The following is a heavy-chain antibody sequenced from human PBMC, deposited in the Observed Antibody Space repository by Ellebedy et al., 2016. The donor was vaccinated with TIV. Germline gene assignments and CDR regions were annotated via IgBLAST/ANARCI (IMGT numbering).Heavy chain of an antibody. CDR1: GYTFTSYY. Sequence: AASVKVSCKASGYTFTSYYLHWVRQAPGQGLEWVGVINPSNGLASYSQKFQGRVTMTRDTSTSTVYMEMSSLKSEDTAVYYCARDRGYSYWYFDLWGRGTLVSVSS. CDR2: INPSNGLA. D-gene: IGHD2-2*02. J-gene: IGHJ2*01. V-gene: IGHV1-46*01. CDR3: ARDRGYSYWYFDL.